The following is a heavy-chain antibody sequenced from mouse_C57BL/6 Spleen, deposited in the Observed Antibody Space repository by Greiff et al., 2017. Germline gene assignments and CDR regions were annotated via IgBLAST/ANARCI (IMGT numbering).Heavy chain of an antibody. CDR1: GYTFTDYY. V-gene: IGHV1-84*01. CDR2: IYPGSGNT. Sequence: VQGVESGPELVKPGASVKISCKASGYTFTDYYINWVKQRPGQGLEWIGWIYPGSGNTKYNEKFKGKATLTVDTSSSTAYMQLSILTSEDSAVYFCARSSPPYSNYAWFAYWGQGTLVTVSA. J-gene: IGHJ3*01. CDR3: ARSSPPYSNYAWFAY. D-gene: IGHD2-5*01.